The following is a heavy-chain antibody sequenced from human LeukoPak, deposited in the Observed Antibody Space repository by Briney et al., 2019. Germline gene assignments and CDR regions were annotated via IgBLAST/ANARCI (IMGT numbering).Heavy chain of an antibody. CDR3: ARADLLFYDFWSGYSN. CDR2: ISHSGST. D-gene: IGHD3-3*01. CDR1: GGSFSGYY. V-gene: IGHV4-34*01. Sequence: SETLSLTCAVYGGSFSGYYWSWIRQPPGKGLEWIGEISHSGSTNYNPSLKSRVTISVDTSKNQFSLKLSSVTAADTAVYYCARADLLFYDFWSGYSNWGQGTLVTVSS. J-gene: IGHJ4*02.